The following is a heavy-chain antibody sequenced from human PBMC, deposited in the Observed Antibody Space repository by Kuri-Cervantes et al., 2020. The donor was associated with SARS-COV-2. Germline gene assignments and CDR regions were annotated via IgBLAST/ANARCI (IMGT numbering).Heavy chain of an antibody. CDR3: ARGILGDDSIQNGMDV. J-gene: IGHJ6*02. CDR2: GYSSGGT. V-gene: IGHV4-4*07. Sequence: SETLSLTCTLSGGSISGYYWSWIRQSAGKGLEFIGRGYSSGGTNYNPSRGSRVTMSIDTDKNQISLRLTSVTAADTAVYYCARGILGDDSIQNGMDVWGQGTSVTVSS. D-gene: IGHD2/OR15-2a*01. CDR1: GGSISGYY.